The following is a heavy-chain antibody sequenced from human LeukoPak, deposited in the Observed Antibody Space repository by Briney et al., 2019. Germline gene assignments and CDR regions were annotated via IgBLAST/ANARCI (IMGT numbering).Heavy chain of an antibody. CDR3: AKTGSNWYFDY. CDR2: ISWNSGNV. V-gene: IGHV3-9*01. Sequence: GGSLRLSCAASGFTFDDYAMHWVRQAPGKGLERVSGISWNSGNVGYADSVKGRFTVSIDNAKNFLYLQMNSLRAEDTAVYYCAKTGSNWYFDYWGQGTLVTVSS. J-gene: IGHJ4*02. D-gene: IGHD4-11*01. CDR1: GFTFDDYA.